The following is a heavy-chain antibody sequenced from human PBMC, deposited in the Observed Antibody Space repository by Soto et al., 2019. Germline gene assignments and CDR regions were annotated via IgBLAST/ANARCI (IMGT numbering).Heavy chain of an antibody. J-gene: IGHJ6*02. CDR3: ARMGDVPYYYYGLDV. V-gene: IGHV1-18*01. D-gene: IGHD3-16*01. CDR1: GYSFTRYG. CDR2: ISGYNANT. Sequence: QVQLVQSGAEVKKPGASVKVSCKASGYSFTRYGISWVRQAPGQGLEWMGWISGYNANTNYPENLQGRVTMNTDTSTSTAYMEVRNLISADTAVYYCARMGDVPYYYYGLDVWGQGTTVTVSS.